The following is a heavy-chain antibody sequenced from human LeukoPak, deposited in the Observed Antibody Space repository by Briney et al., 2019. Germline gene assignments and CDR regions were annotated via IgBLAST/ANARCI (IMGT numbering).Heavy chain of an antibody. CDR1: GASISSCY. V-gene: IGHV4-4*07. Sequence: SETLSLTCSVSGASISSCYWNWIRQPAGKGLEWIGRIDSTGSTHYIPSLKSRVTMSLDTSKNQFSLRLTSVTAADTAVYYCARERVDIMTTTRYYSDFWGQGILVTVSS. CDR3: ARERVDIMTTTRYYSDF. CDR2: IDSTGST. D-gene: IGHD5-12*01. J-gene: IGHJ4*02.